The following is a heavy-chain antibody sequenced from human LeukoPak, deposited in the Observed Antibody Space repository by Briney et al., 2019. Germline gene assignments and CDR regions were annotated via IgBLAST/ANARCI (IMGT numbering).Heavy chain of an antibody. CDR2: ISWNSGSI. J-gene: IGHJ3*02. Sequence: PGRSLRLSCAASGSTFDDYAMHWVRQAPGKGLEWVSGISWNSGSIGYADSVKGRFTISRDNAKNSLYLQMNSLRAEDTALYYCAKDYGITGTSDAFDIWGQGTMVTVSS. CDR1: GSTFDDYA. CDR3: AKDYGITGTSDAFDI. D-gene: IGHD1-20*01. V-gene: IGHV3-9*01.